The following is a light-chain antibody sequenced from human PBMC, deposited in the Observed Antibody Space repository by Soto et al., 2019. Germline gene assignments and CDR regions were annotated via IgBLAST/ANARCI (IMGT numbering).Light chain of an antibody. CDR1: QSVSNSY. CDR2: DAS. V-gene: IGKV3-20*01. J-gene: IGKJ2*01. CDR3: QQFGSSLYT. Sequence: ETVLTQSPGTLSLSPGERATLSCWTSQSVSNSYLAWYQQKPGQAPRLLIYDASSRAPGIPDRLSGSGSGTDFTLTISRLEPEDFAVYYCQQFGSSLYTFGQGTKLEIK.